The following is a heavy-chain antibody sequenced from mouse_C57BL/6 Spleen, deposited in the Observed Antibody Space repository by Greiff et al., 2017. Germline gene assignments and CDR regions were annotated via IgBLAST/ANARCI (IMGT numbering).Heavy chain of an antibody. V-gene: IGHV5-12*01. J-gene: IGHJ2*01. CDR1: GFTFSDYY. Sequence: EVHLVESGGGLVQPGGSLKLSCAASGFTFSDYYLYWVRQTPEKRLEWVAYISNGGGSTYYPDTVKGRFTISRDNAKNTLYLQMSLLKSEDTAMYYCARLGPTDLYFDYWSQGTTLTVSS. CDR3: ARLGPTDLYFDY. CDR2: ISNGGGST.